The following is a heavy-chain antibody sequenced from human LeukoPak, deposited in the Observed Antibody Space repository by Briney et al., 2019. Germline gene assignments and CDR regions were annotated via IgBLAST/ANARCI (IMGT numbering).Heavy chain of an antibody. CDR2: IKSKTDGGTT. V-gene: IGHV3-15*01. D-gene: IGHD2-15*01. CDR3: TTTVVAATDFDY. J-gene: IGHJ4*02. Sequence: GGSLRLSCAASGFTFSNAWMSWVRQAPGRGLEWVGRIKSKTDGGTTDYAAPVKGRFTISRDDSKNTLYLQMNSLKTEDTAVYYCTTTVVAATDFDYWGQGTLVTVSS. CDR1: GFTFSNAW.